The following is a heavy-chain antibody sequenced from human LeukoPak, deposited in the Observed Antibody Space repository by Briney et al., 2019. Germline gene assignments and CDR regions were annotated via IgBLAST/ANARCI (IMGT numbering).Heavy chain of an antibody. CDR1: GLTFSSYA. CDR3: ARASAYPSMIDY. V-gene: IGHV3-30-3*01. J-gene: IGHJ4*02. CDR2: ISYDGSNK. Sequence: GGSLRLSCAASGLTFSSYAMHWVRQAPGKGLEWVAVISYDGSNKYYADSVKGRFTISRDNSKNTLYLQMNSLRAEDTAVYYCARASAYPSMIDYWGQGTLVTVSS. D-gene: IGHD2/OR15-2a*01.